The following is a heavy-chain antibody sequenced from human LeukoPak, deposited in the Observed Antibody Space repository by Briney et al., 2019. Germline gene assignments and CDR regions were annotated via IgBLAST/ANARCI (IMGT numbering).Heavy chain of an antibody. D-gene: IGHD4-17*01. CDR1: GFGLSSHN. Sequence: GGSLRLSCTASGFGLSSHNMNWVRQAPGKGLEWVSSISSSSSYIYYADSVKGRFTISRDNAKNSLYLQMNSLRAEDTAVYFCAREISYGDYPSGDAFDNWGQGTMVTVSS. V-gene: IGHV3-21*01. J-gene: IGHJ3*02. CDR3: AREISYGDYPSGDAFDN. CDR2: ISSSSSYI.